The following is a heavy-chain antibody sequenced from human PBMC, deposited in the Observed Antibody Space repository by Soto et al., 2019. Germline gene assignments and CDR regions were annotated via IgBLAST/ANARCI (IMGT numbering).Heavy chain of an antibody. CDR1: RFPFSTYE. J-gene: IGHJ4*02. Sequence: PGGSLRLSCAASRFPFSTYEMNWVRQAPGKGLEWVSYISTSGSTVYYADSVKGRFTISRDNTRNSLYLQMNSLRDEDTALYYCVRYCSTTLCNGVATRTFDYWGQGNRVT. D-gene: IGHD2-2*01. CDR2: ISTSGSTV. CDR3: VRYCSTTLCNGVATRTFDY. V-gene: IGHV3-48*03.